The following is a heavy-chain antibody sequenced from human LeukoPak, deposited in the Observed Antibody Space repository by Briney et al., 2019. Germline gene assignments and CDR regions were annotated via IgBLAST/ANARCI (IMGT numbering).Heavy chain of an antibody. CDR1: GGSFSGYY. CDR3: ARGLYYGPMIDAFDI. D-gene: IGHD1-26*01. CDR2: INHSGST. Sequence: SETLSLTCAVYGGSFSGYYWSWIRQPPGKGLEWIGEINHSGSTNYNPSLKSRVTISVDTSKNQFSLKLSSVTAADTAVYYRARGLYYGPMIDAFDIWGQGTMVTVSS. V-gene: IGHV4-34*01. J-gene: IGHJ3*02.